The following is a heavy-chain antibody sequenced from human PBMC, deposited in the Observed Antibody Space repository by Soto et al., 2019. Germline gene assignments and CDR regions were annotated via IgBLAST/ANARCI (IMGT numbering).Heavy chain of an antibody. J-gene: IGHJ6*02. V-gene: IGHV1-24*01. CDR2: FDPEDGET. CDR3: ATCERTVGGWLKGMDG. CDR1: GYTLTELS. D-gene: IGHD3-22*01. Sequence: SSVKVSCKVSGYTLTELSMHWVRQAPGKGLEWMGGFDPEDGETIYAQKFQGRVTMTEDTSTDTAYMELSSLRSEDTAVYYCATCERTVGGWLKGMDGWGQGTTVTVSS.